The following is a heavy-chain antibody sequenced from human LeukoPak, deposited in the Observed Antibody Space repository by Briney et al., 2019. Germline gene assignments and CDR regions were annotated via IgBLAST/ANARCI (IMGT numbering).Heavy chain of an antibody. D-gene: IGHD1-7*01. V-gene: IGHV4-31*03. CDR3: ARGWDWNLNYFDS. Sequence: SETLSLTCTVSGGSISSGGYYWSWIRQHPGKGLEWIGYIYYSGSTYYNPSLKSRVTISVDTSKNQFSLKLTSVTAADTAVYFCARGWDWNLNYFDSWGQGTLATVSS. J-gene: IGHJ4*02. CDR2: IYYSGST. CDR1: GGSISSGGYY.